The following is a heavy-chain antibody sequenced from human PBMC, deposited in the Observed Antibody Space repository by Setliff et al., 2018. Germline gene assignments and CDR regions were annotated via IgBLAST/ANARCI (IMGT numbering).Heavy chain of an antibody. Sequence: PSETLSLTCSVYGESFSNNYWGWIRQPPGKGLEWIAEINHSGSTNYNPSLKSRVTISVDTSKNQFSLMLTSVTAADTAVYYCARRDGSIKYREFFDYWGQGALVTVSS. D-gene: IGHD3-10*01. V-gene: IGHV4-34*01. CDR1: GESFSNNY. CDR2: INHSGST. J-gene: IGHJ4*02. CDR3: ARRDGSIKYREFFDY.